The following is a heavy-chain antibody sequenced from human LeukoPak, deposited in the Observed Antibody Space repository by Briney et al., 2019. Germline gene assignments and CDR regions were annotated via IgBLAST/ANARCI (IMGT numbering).Heavy chain of an antibody. CDR2: ISYDGSSK. CDR3: ARDCSGGSCYSGGRAFDI. Sequence: PGGSLRLSCAASGFTFSTYGMHWVRQAPGKGLEWVAIISYDGSSKYYADSVKGRFTISRDNAKNSLYLQMNSLRAEDTAVYYCARDCSGGSCYSGGRAFDIWGQGTMVTVSS. J-gene: IGHJ3*02. CDR1: GFTFSTYG. D-gene: IGHD2-15*01. V-gene: IGHV3-30*03.